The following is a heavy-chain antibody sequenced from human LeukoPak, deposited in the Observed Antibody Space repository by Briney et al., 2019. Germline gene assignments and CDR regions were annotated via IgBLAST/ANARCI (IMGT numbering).Heavy chain of an antibody. CDR1: GFTFSSYS. V-gene: IGHV3-23*01. D-gene: IGHD2-2*01. Sequence: PGGSLRLSCAASGFTFSSYSMSWVRQAPGKGLEGVSGISDSGGRTCYADSVKGRFTISRDNSKNTVYLQMNSLRADDTAVYYCARGTPYQLLISWFDPWGQGTLVTVSS. J-gene: IGHJ5*02. CDR2: ISDSGGRT. CDR3: ARGTPYQLLISWFDP.